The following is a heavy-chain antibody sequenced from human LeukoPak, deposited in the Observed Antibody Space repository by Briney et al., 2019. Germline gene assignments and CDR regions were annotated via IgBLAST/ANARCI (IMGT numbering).Heavy chain of an antibody. D-gene: IGHD1-26*01. CDR2: IYTSGST. CDR1: GGSISSYY. J-gene: IGHJ4*02. CDR3: ARSYSGSYGGFDY. Sequence: SETLSLTCTVSGGSISSYYWSWIRQPPGKGLEWIGYIYTSGSTNYNPSLKSRVTISVDTSKNQFSLKLSSVTAADTAMYYCARSYSGSYGGFDYWGQGTLVTVSS. V-gene: IGHV4-4*09.